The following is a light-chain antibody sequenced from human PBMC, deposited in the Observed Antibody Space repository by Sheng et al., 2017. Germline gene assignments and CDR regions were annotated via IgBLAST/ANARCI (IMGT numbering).Light chain of an antibody. J-gene: IGKJ2*01. Sequence: DIQMTQFPSTLSASVGDRVTITCRASQTISTWLAWLSPETGESPWKSLSTSHLIYKVESHQESVAIDLGTEFTLTINNLQPDDFATYYCQQFDGHSGSFGQGTKLEMK. CDR1: QTISTW. CDR3: QQFDGHSGS. V-gene: IGKV1-5*03. CDR2: SH.